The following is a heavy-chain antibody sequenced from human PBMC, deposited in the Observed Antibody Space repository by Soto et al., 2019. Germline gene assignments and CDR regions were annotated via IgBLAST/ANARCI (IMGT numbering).Heavy chain of an antibody. CDR3: ARGPGRAAAGTYYYYGMDV. V-gene: IGHV3-33*01. J-gene: IGHJ6*02. CDR1: GFTFSSYG. Sequence: ESGGGVVQPGRSLRLSCAASGFTFSSYGMHWVRQAPGKGLEWVAVIWYDGSNKYYADSVKGRFTTSRDNSKNTLYLQMNSLRAEDTAVYYCARGPGRAAAGTYYYYGMDVWGQGTTVTVSS. D-gene: IGHD6-13*01. CDR2: IWYDGSNK.